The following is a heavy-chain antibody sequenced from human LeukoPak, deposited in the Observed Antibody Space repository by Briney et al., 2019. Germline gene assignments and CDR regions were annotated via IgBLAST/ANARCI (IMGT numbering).Heavy chain of an antibody. V-gene: IGHV3-48*02. Sequence: PGGSLRLSCAASGFTFSSYSMSWVRQAPGKGLEWVSYISSTSSTIYYADSVKGRFTISRDNAKNSLYLQMNSLRDEDTAVYYCAKGSYSSGWYESDYWGQGTLVTVSS. J-gene: IGHJ4*02. CDR2: ISSTSSTI. CDR3: AKGSYSSGWYESDY. CDR1: GFTFSSYS. D-gene: IGHD6-19*01.